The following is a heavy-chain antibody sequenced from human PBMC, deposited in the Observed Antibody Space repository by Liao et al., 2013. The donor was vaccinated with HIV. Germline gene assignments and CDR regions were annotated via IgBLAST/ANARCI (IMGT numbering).Heavy chain of an antibody. V-gene: IGHV4-39*07. J-gene: IGHJ3*02. CDR1: GGSISSSSHY. Sequence: QLQLQESGPGLVKPSETLSLTCTVSGGSISSSSHYWGWIRQPPGKGLEWIGNVYSGGSTYYNLSLKSRLTISLDTSQNQFSLKLSSVTAADTAVYYCARENRGFDIWGQGTMVTVSS. CDR3: ARENRGFDI. CDR2: VYSGGST. D-gene: IGHD1-14*01.